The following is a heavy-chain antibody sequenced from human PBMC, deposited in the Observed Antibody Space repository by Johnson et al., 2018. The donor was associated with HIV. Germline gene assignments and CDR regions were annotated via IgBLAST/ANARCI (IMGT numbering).Heavy chain of an antibody. Sequence: VQLVESGGGLVQPGGSLRLSCAASGLTLSRYWVSWVRQAPGKRLEWVATIKHDGSEKVYVDSVRGRFTISRDNAKNSVYLEMNGLRVEDTAVYYCAREPGSSGGYYYSYVFDIWGQGTMVAVSS. CDR1: GLTLSRYW. J-gene: IGHJ3*02. CDR3: AREPGSSGGYYYSYVFDI. V-gene: IGHV3-7*01. D-gene: IGHD2-15*01. CDR2: IKHDGSEK.